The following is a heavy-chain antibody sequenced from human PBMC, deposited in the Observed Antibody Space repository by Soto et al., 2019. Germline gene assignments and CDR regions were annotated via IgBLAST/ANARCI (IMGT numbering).Heavy chain of an antibody. V-gene: IGHV4-59*01. CDR3: ARAPRGNYGYPSYFDY. CDR1: GGSISSYY. J-gene: IGHJ4*02. D-gene: IGHD3-10*01. CDR2: IYYSGST. Sequence: TLSLTCTVSGGSISSYYWSWIRQPPGKGLEWIGYIYYSGSTNYNPSPKSRVTISVDTSKNQFSLKLSSVTAADTAVYYCARAPRGNYGYPSYFDYWGQGTLVTVSS.